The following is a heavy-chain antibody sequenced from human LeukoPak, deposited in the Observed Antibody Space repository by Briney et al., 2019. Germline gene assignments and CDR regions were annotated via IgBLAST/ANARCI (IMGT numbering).Heavy chain of an antibody. D-gene: IGHD2/OR15-2a*01. CDR1: GNYW. J-gene: IGHJ4*02. V-gene: IGHV3-74*01. CDR3: VSFYEAY. CDR2: INSDGSWT. Sequence: GGSLRLSCAASGNYWMHWVRQAPGKGLVWVSHINSDGSWTSYADSVKGRFTISKDNAKNTVYLQMNNLRAEDMAVYYCVSFYEAYWGRGTLVTVSS.